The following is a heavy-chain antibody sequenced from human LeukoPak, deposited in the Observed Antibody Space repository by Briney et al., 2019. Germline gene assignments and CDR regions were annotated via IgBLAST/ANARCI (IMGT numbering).Heavy chain of an antibody. CDR3: AGDIFTRYVVVVAATSGY. V-gene: IGHV3-11*04. D-gene: IGHD2-15*01. Sequence: PGGSLRLSCAASGFTFSDYYMSWIRQAPGKGLEWVSYISSSGSTIYYADSVKGRFTISRDNAKNSLYLQMNSLRAEDTAVYYCAGDIFTRYVVVVAATSGYWGQGTLVTVSS. J-gene: IGHJ4*02. CDR1: GFTFSDYY. CDR2: ISSSGSTI.